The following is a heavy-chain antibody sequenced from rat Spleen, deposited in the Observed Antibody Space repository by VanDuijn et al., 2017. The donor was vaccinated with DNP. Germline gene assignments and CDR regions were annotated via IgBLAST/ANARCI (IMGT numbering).Heavy chain of an antibody. J-gene: IGHJ2*01. Sequence: EVQLVESGGGLVRPGRSLKLSCAASGFTFTDYNMAWVRQAPKKGLEWVATISHGGRATYYRDSVKGRFTIPRDNAKSTLYLQMDSLRSEDTATYVCATRDATRVPDYWGQGVMVTVSS. V-gene: IGHV5-7*01. CDR2: ISHGGRAT. CDR1: GFTFTDYN. CDR3: ATRDATRVPDY. D-gene: IGHD1-4*01.